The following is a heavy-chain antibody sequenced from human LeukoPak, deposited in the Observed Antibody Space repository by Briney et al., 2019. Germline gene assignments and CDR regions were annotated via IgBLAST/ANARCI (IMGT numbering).Heavy chain of an antibody. CDR3: AKDLTSGDGKWEFDS. Sequence: QAGGSLRLSCAASGFTFSNFAMAWVRQSPGKGLEWVSGIYAGGGSKYYADSVRGRFTISRDNARDMVFLQMNSQRGDDTAVYFCAKDLTSGDGKWEFDSWGQGTLVTVA. J-gene: IGHJ5*01. D-gene: IGHD3-9*01. CDR1: GFTFSNFA. CDR2: IYAGGGSK. V-gene: IGHV3-23*01.